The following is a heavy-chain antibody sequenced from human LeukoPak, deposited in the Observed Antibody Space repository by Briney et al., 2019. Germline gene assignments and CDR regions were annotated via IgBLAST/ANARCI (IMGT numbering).Heavy chain of an antibody. Sequence: GGSLRLSCAASGFTFSSYAMSWVRQAPGKGLEWVSVISGSGNYAYYADSVKGRFTISRDNSKNTLYLQMNSLGAEDTAVYYCAKYYDFWSGYSQHYYYMDVWGKGTTVTVSS. CDR1: GFTFSSYA. V-gene: IGHV3-23*01. CDR3: AKYYDFWSGYSQHYYYMDV. D-gene: IGHD3-3*01. CDR2: ISGSGNYA. J-gene: IGHJ6*03.